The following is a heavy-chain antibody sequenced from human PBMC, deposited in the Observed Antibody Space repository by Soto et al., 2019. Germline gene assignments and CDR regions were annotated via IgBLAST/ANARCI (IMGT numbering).Heavy chain of an antibody. CDR1: GFTFSSYA. CDR2: ISSNGGST. J-gene: IGHJ3*02. CDR3: ARDRPPRRGYSGLDAFAI. Sequence: SLRVSCAASGFTFSSYARHWVRQAPGKGLEYVSAISSNGGSTYYANSVKGRFTISRDNSKNTLYLQMGSLRAEDMAVYYCARDRPPRRGYSGLDAFAIWGQGTMVTVSS. D-gene: IGHD5-12*01. V-gene: IGHV3-64*01.